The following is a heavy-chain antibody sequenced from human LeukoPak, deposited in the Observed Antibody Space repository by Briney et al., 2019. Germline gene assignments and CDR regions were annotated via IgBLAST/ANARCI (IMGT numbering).Heavy chain of an antibody. Sequence: GGSLRLSCAASGFTFSSYWMHSSYWMHWVRQAPGKGLVWVSLINTDGSSTNYADSLKGRFTISRDNDKNTVYLQMNSLRAEDTAVYYCYGANAENWGQGTLVTVSS. J-gene: IGHJ1*01. CDR3: YGANAEN. CDR2: INTDGSST. D-gene: IGHD4-23*01. CDR1: GFTFSSYWMHSSYW. V-gene: IGHV3-74*01.